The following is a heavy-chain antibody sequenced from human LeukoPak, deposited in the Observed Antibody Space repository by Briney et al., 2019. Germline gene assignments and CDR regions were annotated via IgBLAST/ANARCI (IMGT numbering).Heavy chain of an antibody. Sequence: PSQTLSLTCTVSGGSISSGSYSWTWIRQPAGKGLEWIGRIYNSGSTNCNPSLKSRVTISIDTSKNQFSLKLTSVTAADTAVYYCARGVAAAGTPFDYWGQGTLVTVSS. CDR3: ARGVAAAGTPFDY. CDR1: GGSISSGSYS. J-gene: IGHJ4*02. V-gene: IGHV4-61*02. D-gene: IGHD6-13*01. CDR2: IYNSGST.